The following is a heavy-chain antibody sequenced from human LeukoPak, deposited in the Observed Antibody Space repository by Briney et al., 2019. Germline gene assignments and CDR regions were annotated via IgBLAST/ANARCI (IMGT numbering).Heavy chain of an antibody. CDR1: GYTFTSYG. V-gene: IGHV1-46*01. CDR3: ARGSGYDYYYYYYMDV. Sequence: ASVKVSCKASGYTFTSYGISWVRQAPGQGLEWMGIINPSGGSTSYAQKFQGRVTMTRDTSTSTVYMELSSLRSEDTAVYYCARGSGYDYYYYYYMDVWGKGTTVTISS. D-gene: IGHD5-12*01. J-gene: IGHJ6*03. CDR2: INPSGGST.